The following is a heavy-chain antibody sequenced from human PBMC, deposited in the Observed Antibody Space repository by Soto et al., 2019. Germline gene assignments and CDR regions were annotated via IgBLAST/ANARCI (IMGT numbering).Heavy chain of an antibody. CDR1: GFSFSDNL. CDR3: ARDILSVGPPANDAFDV. Sequence: QVQLVQSGAEVRKPGASVNISCRASGFSFSDNLINWVRQAPGQSLEWMGWINPDNGDTRYSHTSQGRVTISRDSSASIAYVEVSDLTSEDTAGYYCARDILSVGPPANDAFDVWGQGTMVTVSS. D-gene: IGHD2-8*02. V-gene: IGHV1-3*01. J-gene: IGHJ3*01. CDR2: INPDNGDT.